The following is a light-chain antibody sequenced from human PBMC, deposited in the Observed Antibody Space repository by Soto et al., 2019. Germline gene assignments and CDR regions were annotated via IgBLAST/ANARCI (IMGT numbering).Light chain of an antibody. Sequence: QSALTQPASVSGSPGQSITISCTGTSSDVGAYNYVSWYQQYPGKAPKLMISEVSNRPSGYSNRSSGSKSGNTASQTISGLPDDDAANYCCTSYTTSSTWVFGGGTKLTVL. V-gene: IGLV2-14*01. J-gene: IGLJ3*02. CDR1: SSDVGAYNY. CDR2: EVS. CDR3: TSYTTSSTWV.